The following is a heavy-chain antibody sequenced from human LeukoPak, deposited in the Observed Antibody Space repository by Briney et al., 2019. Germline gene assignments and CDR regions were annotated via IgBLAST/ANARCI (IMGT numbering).Heavy chain of an antibody. D-gene: IGHD1-26*01. V-gene: IGHV3-21*01. J-gene: IGHJ4*02. CDR3: ARVFGSYSEYYFDY. Sequence: PGGSLRLSCAASGFTFSSYSMNWVRQAPGKGLEWVSSISSSSSYIYYADSVKGRFTISRDNAKNSLYLQMNSLRAEDTAVYYCARVFGSYSEYYFDYWGQGTLVTVSS. CDR1: GFTFSSYS. CDR2: ISSSSSYI.